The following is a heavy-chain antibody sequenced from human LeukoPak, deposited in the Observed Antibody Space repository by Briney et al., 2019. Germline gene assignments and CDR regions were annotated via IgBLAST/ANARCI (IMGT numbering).Heavy chain of an antibody. D-gene: IGHD1-26*01. CDR1: GGSISSGSYY. J-gene: IGHJ4*02. V-gene: IGHV4-61*02. CDR2: IYTSGST. Sequence: SQTLSLTCTVSGGSISSGSYYWSWIRQPAGKGLGWIGRIYTSGSTNYNPSLKSRVTISVDTSKNQFSLKLSSVTAADTAVYYCATGIVGATLDYWGQGTLVTVSS. CDR3: ATGIVGATLDY.